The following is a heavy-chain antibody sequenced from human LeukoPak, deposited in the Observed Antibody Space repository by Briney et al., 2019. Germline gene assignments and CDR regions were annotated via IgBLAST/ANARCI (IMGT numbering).Heavy chain of an antibody. Sequence: ASVKVSCKASGYTFTSYYMHWVRQAPGQGLEWMGWISAYNGNTNYAQKLQGRVTMTTDTSTSTAYMELRSLRSDDTAVYYCARDQVEGSGSYPFREYYYYGMDVWGQGTTVTVSS. V-gene: IGHV1-18*04. CDR2: ISAYNGNT. D-gene: IGHD3-10*01. J-gene: IGHJ6*02. CDR3: ARDQVEGSGSYPFREYYYYGMDV. CDR1: GYTFTSYY.